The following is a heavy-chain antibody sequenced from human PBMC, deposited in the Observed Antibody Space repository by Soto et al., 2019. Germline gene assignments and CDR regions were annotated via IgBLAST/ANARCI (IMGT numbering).Heavy chain of an antibody. CDR3: ARRYGGTFDY. J-gene: IGHJ4*02. V-gene: IGHV4-59*08. D-gene: IGHD2-15*01. Sequence: QVQLQESGPGLVKPSETLSLTCTVSGGSLSSYYWSWLRQPPGKGLEWIGYIYYSGSTNYNPSLKSRVTISVDTSKNQFSLKLSSVTAADTAVYYCARRYGGTFDYWGQGTLVTVSS. CDR2: IYYSGST. CDR1: GGSLSSYY.